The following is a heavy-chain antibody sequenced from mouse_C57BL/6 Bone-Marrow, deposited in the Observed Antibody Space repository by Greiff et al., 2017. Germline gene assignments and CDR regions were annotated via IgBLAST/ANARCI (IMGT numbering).Heavy chain of an antibody. V-gene: IGHV1-82*01. J-gene: IGHJ2*01. Sequence: QVQLQQSGPELVKPGASVKISCKASGYAFSSSWMNWVKQRPGKGLEWIGRIYPGDGDTNYNGKFKGKATLTADKSSSTAYMQLSSLTSEDSAVYFCARCFTTPRDYWGQGTTLTVSS. CDR1: GYAFSSSW. CDR3: ARCFTTPRDY. D-gene: IGHD1-1*01. CDR2: IYPGDGDT.